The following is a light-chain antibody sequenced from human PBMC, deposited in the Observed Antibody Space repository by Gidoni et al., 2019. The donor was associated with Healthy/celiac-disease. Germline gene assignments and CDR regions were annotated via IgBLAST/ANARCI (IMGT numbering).Light chain of an antibody. CDR3: QRTYNAPRT. V-gene: IGKV1-27*01. J-gene: IGKJ1*01. CDR2: SAY. Sequence: DIQLTHSPSSLSASVGDIVTITCSVTQVISSSLNWYRQKPGKVPKLLIYSAYSVQSGVPSRFSSRGSRKDITLTISRLPAEDVANYCEQRTYNAPRTFGEGTKVEIK. CDR1: QVISSS.